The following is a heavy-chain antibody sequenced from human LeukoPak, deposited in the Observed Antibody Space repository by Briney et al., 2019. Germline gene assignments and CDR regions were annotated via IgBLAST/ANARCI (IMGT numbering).Heavy chain of an antibody. Sequence: SETLSLTCTVSGGSISSYYWSWIRQPPGKGLEWIGYIYYSGSTNYNPSLKSRVTISVDTSKNQFSLKLSSVTAAGTAVYYCARAPDLDFDPWGQGTLVTVSS. CDR1: GGSISSYY. CDR2: IYYSGST. J-gene: IGHJ5*02. CDR3: ARAPDLDFDP. V-gene: IGHV4-59*01.